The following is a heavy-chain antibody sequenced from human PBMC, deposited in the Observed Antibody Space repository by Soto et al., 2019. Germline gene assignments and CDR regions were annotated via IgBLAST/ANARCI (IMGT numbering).Heavy chain of an antibody. V-gene: IGHV1-18*01. J-gene: IGHJ4*02. CDR1: GYTFTSYG. Sequence: QVQLVQSGAEVKKPGASVKVSCKASGYTFTSYGISWVRQAPGQGLEWMGWISAYNGNTNYAQKLQGRVTMTTDTSXXTAYMELRSLRSDDTAVYYCARDLQLVGATTRFDYWGQGTLVTVSS. CDR2: ISAYNGNT. D-gene: IGHD1-26*01. CDR3: ARDLQLVGATTRFDY.